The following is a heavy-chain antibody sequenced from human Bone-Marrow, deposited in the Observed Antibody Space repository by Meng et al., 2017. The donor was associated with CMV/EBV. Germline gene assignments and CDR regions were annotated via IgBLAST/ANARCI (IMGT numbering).Heavy chain of an antibody. D-gene: IGHD3-22*01. CDR1: GFTFINYA. CDR3: ARTYYYDSRGQYYFDY. Sequence: GGSLRLSCAASGFTFINYAMHWVRQAPGKGLEWVAVISYDGSNEYYADSVKGRFTISRDNSKTTLYLQMHSLRAEDTAVYYCARTYYYDSRGQYYFDYWGQGNLVTVSS. V-gene: IGHV3-30*04. CDR2: ISYDGSNE. J-gene: IGHJ4*02.